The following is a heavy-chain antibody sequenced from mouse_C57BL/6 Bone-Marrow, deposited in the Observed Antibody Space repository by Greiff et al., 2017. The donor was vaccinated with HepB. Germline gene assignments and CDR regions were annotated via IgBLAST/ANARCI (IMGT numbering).Heavy chain of an antibody. CDR2: IYPSDSET. CDR1: GYTFTSYW. V-gene: IGHV1-61*01. D-gene: IGHD1-3*01. Sequence: VQLQQPGAELVRPGSSVKLSCKASGYTFTSYWMDWVKQRPGQGLEWIGNIYPSDSETHYNQKFKDKATLTVDKSSSTAYMQLRSLTSEDSAVYYCARCGVKGVYYFDYWGQGTTLTVSS. CDR3: ARCGVKGVYYFDY. J-gene: IGHJ2*01.